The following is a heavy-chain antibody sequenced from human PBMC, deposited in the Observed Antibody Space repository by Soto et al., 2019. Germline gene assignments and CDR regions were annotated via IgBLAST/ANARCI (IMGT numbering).Heavy chain of an antibody. D-gene: IGHD4-17*01. Sequence: QVQLVQSGAEVKKPGASVKVSCKASGYTFTNYIMHWVRQAPGQRLKWMGWINAGNGNTKYSQKFQGRVTITRDTSASTAYMELSSLRSEDTAVYYCASAYGDPTNPYGLDVWGQGTTVTVSS. CDR2: INAGNGNT. V-gene: IGHV1-3*01. J-gene: IGHJ6*02. CDR1: GYTFTNYI. CDR3: ASAYGDPTNPYGLDV.